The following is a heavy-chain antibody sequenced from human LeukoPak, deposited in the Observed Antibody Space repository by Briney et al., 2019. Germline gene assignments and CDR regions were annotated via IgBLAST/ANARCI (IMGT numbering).Heavy chain of an antibody. J-gene: IGHJ3*02. V-gene: IGHV3-13*01. CDR1: RFTFRNYD. CDR2: IGIADDT. CDR3: VRGGIQVSGIDAFDI. Sequence: PGGSLRLSCAASRFTFRNYDMHWVRQFPGRGLEWVSAIGIADDTHYPDSVKGRFTISRENAKNSLYLQMNSLRDGDTAVYYCVRGGIQVSGIDAFDIWGQGTMVTVSS. D-gene: IGHD5/OR15-5a*01.